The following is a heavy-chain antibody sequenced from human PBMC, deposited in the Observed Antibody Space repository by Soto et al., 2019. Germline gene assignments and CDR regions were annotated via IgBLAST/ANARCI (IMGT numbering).Heavy chain of an antibody. V-gene: IGHV1-3*01. J-gene: IGHJ4*02. D-gene: IGHD3-3*01. CDR2: INAGNGNT. CDR3: ARGPLYDFWSGYFDY. CDR1: GYTFTSYA. Sequence: ASVKVSCKASGYTFTSYAMHWVRRAPGQRLEWMGWINAGNGNTKYSQKFQGRVTITRDTSASTAYMELSSLRSEDTAVYYCARGPLYDFWSGYFDYWGQGTLVTVSS.